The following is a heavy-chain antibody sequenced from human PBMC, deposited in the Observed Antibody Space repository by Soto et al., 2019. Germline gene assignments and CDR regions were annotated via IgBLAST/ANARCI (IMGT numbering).Heavy chain of an antibody. D-gene: IGHD5-12*01. CDR2: IRSKAYGGTT. J-gene: IGHJ4*02. CDR3: TRVRDGYNLGDVDY. CDR1: GFTFGDYA. Sequence: LRLSCTASGFTFGDYAMSWFRQAPGKGLEWVGFIRSKAYGGTTEYAASVKGRFTISRDDSKSIAYLQMNSLKTEDTAVYYCTRVRDGYNLGDVDYWGQGTLVTVSS. V-gene: IGHV3-49*03.